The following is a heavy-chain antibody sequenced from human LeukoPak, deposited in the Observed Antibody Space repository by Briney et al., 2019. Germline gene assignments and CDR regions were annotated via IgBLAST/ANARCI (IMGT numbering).Heavy chain of an antibody. V-gene: IGHV3-74*01. CDR3: ARDWHYRLDM. D-gene: IGHD3-10*01. CDR2: ITSDGRNT. CDR1: GFTLSPSW. J-gene: IGHJ1*01. Sequence: GGSLRLSCAASGFTLSPSWMNWVRQAPGKGLVWVSRITSDGRNTVYADSVKGRFTTSRDNARNTVYLQMTRLRAEDSAVYFWARDWHYRLDMWGQGALVTVSS.